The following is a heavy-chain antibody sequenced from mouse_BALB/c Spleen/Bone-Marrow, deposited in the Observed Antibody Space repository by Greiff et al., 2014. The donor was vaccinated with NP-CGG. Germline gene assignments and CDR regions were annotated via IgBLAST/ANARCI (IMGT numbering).Heavy chain of an antibody. CDR3: ASYYYGGSSFAY. Sequence: DVKLVESGAELVKPGASVKLSCTASGFNIKDTYMHWVKQRPEQGLEWIGRIDPANGNTKYDPKFQGKATITADTSSNTAYLQLSSLTSEDTAVYYCASYYYGGSSFAYWGQGTLVTVSA. J-gene: IGHJ3*01. CDR2: IDPANGNT. V-gene: IGHV14-3*02. CDR1: GFNIKDTY. D-gene: IGHD1-1*01.